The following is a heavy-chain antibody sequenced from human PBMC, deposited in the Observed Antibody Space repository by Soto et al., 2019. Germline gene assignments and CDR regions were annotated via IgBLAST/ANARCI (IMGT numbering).Heavy chain of an antibody. V-gene: IGHV3-48*02. CDR2: ISGRGTTT. Sequence: EVRLVESGGGFVQPGGSLRLSCEASGFSFSSYTMNWVRQAPGKGLEWVSFISGRGTTTYYADSVKGRFTVSRDNAKNSLYLEVTRLRDEDTAVYYCARLGYCSSVTCEYYFYYYGMDVWGQGTTVTVSS. J-gene: IGHJ6*02. CDR3: ARLGYCSSVTCEYYFYYYGMDV. D-gene: IGHD2-2*01. CDR1: GFSFSSYT.